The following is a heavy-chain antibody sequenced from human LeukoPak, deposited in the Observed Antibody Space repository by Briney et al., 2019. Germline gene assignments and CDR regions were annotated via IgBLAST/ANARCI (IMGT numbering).Heavy chain of an antibody. CDR1: GGSFSSYY. Sequence: SETLSLTCTVSGGSFSSYYWSWIRQPPGKGLEWIGYIYYSGSTNYNPSLKSRVTISLDTSKNQFSLKLSPVTAADTAVYYCVRAVGPVGGYDSPWGQGTLVTVSS. V-gene: IGHV4-59*01. J-gene: IGHJ5*02. D-gene: IGHD5-12*01. CDR3: VRAVGPVGGYDSP. CDR2: IYYSGST.